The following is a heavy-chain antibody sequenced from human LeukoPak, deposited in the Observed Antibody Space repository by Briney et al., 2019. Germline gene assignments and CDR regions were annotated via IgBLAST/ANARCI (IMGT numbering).Heavy chain of an antibody. CDR3: AGIGGDTAMVTMSFDY. D-gene: IGHD5-18*01. V-gene: IGHV1-46*01. J-gene: IGHJ4*02. Sequence: ASVKVSCKASGYTFTSYYMHWVRQAPGQGLEWMGIINPSGGSTSYAQKFQGRVTMTRDMSTSTVYMELSSLRSEDTAVYYCAGIGGDTAMVTMSFDYWGQGTLVTVSS. CDR2: INPSGGST. CDR1: GYTFTSYY.